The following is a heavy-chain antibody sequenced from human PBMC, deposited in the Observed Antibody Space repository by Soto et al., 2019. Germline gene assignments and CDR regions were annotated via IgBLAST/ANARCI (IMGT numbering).Heavy chain of an antibody. Sequence: GGSLRLSCATSGFSFNDYAMYWVRQAPGQGLEWVAIISSDGHHQFYLDNLRGRFTVSRDNSKNTLYLQMNSLRPEDTAVYYCSRGTYYPKSSGLHAEYCGPGTVVTV. CDR3: SRGTYYPKSSGLHAEY. CDR2: ISSDGHHQ. J-gene: IGHJ4*02. D-gene: IGHD3-22*01. V-gene: IGHV3-30*03. CDR1: GFSFNDYA.